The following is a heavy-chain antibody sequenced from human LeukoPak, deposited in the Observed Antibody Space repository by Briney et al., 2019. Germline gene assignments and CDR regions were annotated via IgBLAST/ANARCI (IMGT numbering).Heavy chain of an antibody. Sequence: PSETLSLTXTVSGGSISSYYMSWVRQAPGKGLEWVSVIYSGGSTYYADSVKDRFTISRDNSKNTLYLQMNSLRAEDTAVYYCARGSRYSSGWYFDYWGQGTLVTVSS. V-gene: IGHV3-53*01. CDR1: GGSISSYY. CDR3: ARGSRYSSGWYFDY. D-gene: IGHD6-19*01. J-gene: IGHJ4*02. CDR2: IYSGGST.